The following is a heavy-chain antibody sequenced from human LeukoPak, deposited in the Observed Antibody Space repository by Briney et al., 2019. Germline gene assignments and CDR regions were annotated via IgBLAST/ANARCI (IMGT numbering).Heavy chain of an antibody. D-gene: IGHD1-20*01. CDR1: GFTFSSYA. CDR2: ISGSGGST. CDR3: AKGTYGVIIGDFDY. Sequence: GGSLRLSCAASGFTFSSYAMSWVRQAPGKGLEWVSAISGSGGSTYYADSVKGRFTISRDNSKNTLYLQMNSLRAEDTAVFYCAKGTYGVIIGDFDYWGQGILVTVSS. J-gene: IGHJ4*02. V-gene: IGHV3-23*01.